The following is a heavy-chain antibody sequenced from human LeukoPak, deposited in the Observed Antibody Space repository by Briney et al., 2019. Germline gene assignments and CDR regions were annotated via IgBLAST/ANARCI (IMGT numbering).Heavy chain of an antibody. J-gene: IGHJ4*02. D-gene: IGHD1-7*01. Sequence: SGGSLRLSCAASGFTFSSSAMSWVRQAPGKGLYWVSAISGSGTGTYYADSVKGRFTTSRDNSKNTLYLQMNSLRAEDTAVYYCAKEGGTGTRFDYWGQGTLVTVSS. V-gene: IGHV3-23*01. CDR3: AKEGGTGTRFDY. CDR1: GFTFSSSA. CDR2: ISGSGTGT.